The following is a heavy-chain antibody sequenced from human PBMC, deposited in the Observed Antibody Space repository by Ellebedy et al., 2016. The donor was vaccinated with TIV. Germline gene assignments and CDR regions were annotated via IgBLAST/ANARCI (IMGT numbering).Heavy chain of an antibody. CDR3: AVLVDYYTSPDP. D-gene: IGHD3-10*01. J-gene: IGHJ5*02. CDR2: ISGDGGST. CDR1: GFTFDDYA. Sequence: PGGSLRLSCAASGFTFDDYAMHWVRQAPGKGLEWVSLISGDGGSTYYADSVKGRFTISRDNSKNSLYLQMNSLRTEDTALYYCAVLVDYYTSPDPWGQGTLVTVSS. V-gene: IGHV3-43*02.